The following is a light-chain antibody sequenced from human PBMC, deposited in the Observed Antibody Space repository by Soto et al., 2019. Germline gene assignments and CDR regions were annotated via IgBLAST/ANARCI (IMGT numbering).Light chain of an antibody. Sequence: QSVLTQPPSVSGAPGQRVTISCTGSGSNIGAGYDAHWYQQLPGTAPKLLIYGNSNRPSGVPDRISGSKSGTSASLAITGLQAEDEADYYCQSYDSSLSAVVFGGGTKVTVL. J-gene: IGLJ2*01. V-gene: IGLV1-40*01. CDR2: GNS. CDR3: QSYDSSLSAVV. CDR1: GSNIGAGYD.